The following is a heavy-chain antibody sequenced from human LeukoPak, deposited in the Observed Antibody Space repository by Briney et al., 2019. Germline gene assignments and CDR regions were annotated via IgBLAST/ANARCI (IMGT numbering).Heavy chain of an antibody. CDR1: GGSISSYY. Sequence: SETLSLTCTVSGGSISSYYWSWIRQPAGKGLEWIGRIYTSGSTNYNPSLKSRVTISVDTSKNQFSLKLSSVTAADTAVYYCARAGYNYYGSGSYFWFDPWGQGTLVTVSS. V-gene: IGHV4-4*07. CDR3: ARAGYNYYGSGSYFWFDP. J-gene: IGHJ5*02. CDR2: IYTSGST. D-gene: IGHD3-10*01.